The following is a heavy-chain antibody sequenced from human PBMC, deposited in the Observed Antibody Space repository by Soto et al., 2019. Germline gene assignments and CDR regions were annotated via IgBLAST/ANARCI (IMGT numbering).Heavy chain of an antibody. Sequence: EVQLLESGGGLVQPGGSLRLSCTSSTFTFTTYAMSWVRQAPGKGLEWVSAISGSGDRTFYADSLKGRFTISRDNSKNTLYLQMNSLIVEDTAIYYGAKGFSGSSSYNWFDPWGQGTLVTVSS. V-gene: IGHV3-23*01. D-gene: IGHD6-6*01. J-gene: IGHJ5*02. CDR1: TFTFTTYA. CDR2: ISGSGDRT. CDR3: AKGFSGSSSYNWFDP.